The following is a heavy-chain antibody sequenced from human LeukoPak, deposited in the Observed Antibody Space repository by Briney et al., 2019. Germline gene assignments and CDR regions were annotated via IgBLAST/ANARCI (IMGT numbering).Heavy chain of an antibody. CDR2: INPRGGST. D-gene: IGHD3-22*01. CDR3: ARDTPYDTSGYFFDY. Sequence: ASVKVSCKASGYTFTCYYMHWVRQAPGQGLEWMGIINPRGGSTSYAQKFQGRVTMTRDTSTSTVYMELSSLRSEDTAVYYCARDTPYDTSGYFFDYWGQGTLVTVSS. V-gene: IGHV1-46*01. CDR1: GYTFTCYY. J-gene: IGHJ4*02.